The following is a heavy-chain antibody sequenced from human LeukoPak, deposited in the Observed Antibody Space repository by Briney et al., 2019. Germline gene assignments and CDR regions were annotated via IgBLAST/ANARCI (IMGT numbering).Heavy chain of an antibody. D-gene: IGHD1-7*01. Sequence: GVSLTLSCAASGFTFSSYAMHWVRQAPGKGLEWVAVISYDGSNKYYADSVKGRFTISRDNSKNTLYLQMNSLSAEDTAVYYCARAFGGRGYNWNYGDYWGQGTLVTVSS. J-gene: IGHJ4*02. CDR2: ISYDGSNK. CDR1: GFTFSSYA. CDR3: ARAFGGRGYNWNYGDY. V-gene: IGHV3-30-3*01.